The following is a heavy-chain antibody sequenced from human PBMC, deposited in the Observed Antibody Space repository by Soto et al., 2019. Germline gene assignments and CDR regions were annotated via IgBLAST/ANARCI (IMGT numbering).Heavy chain of an antibody. Sequence: GGSLRLSCAASGFTFSSYWMSWVRQAPGKGLEWVANIKQDGSEKYYVDSVKGRFTISRDNAKNSLYLQMNSLRAEDTAVYYCARVSCGGDCYYYYYGMDVWGQGTTVTVSS. V-gene: IGHV3-7*05. D-gene: IGHD2-21*02. CDR2: IKQDGSEK. CDR3: ARVSCGGDCYYYYYGMDV. J-gene: IGHJ6*02. CDR1: GFTFSSYW.